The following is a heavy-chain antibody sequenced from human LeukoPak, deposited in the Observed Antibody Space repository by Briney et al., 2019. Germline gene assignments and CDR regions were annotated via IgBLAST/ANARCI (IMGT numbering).Heavy chain of an antibody. CDR1: GFTFSSYG. J-gene: IGHJ4*02. Sequence: QPGGSLRLSCAASGFTFSSYGMHWVRQAPGKGPEWVAVIWYDGSNKYYADSVKGRFTISRDNSKNTLYLQMNSLRAEDTAVYYCARSSIAAAGLYFDYWGQGTLVTVSS. V-gene: IGHV3-33*01. CDR3: ARSSIAAAGLYFDY. D-gene: IGHD6-13*01. CDR2: IWYDGSNK.